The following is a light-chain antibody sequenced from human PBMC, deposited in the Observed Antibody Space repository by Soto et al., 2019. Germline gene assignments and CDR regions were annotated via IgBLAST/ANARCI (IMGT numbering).Light chain of an antibody. J-gene: IGKJ1*01. CDR3: QQYNSYSPWT. CDR1: QSISSW. CDR2: KAS. Sequence: IQMTQSPSTLSASVGYRVTITCRSSQSISSWLAWYQQKPGKAPKLLIYKASSLESGVPSRFSGSGSGTEFTLTISSLQPEDFATYYCQQYNSYSPWTFGQGTKVDIK. V-gene: IGKV1-5*03.